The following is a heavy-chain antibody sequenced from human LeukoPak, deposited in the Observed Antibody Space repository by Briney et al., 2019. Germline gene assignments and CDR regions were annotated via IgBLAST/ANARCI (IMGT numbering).Heavy chain of an antibody. CDR1: GGSMRSSY. Sequence: SETLSLTCTVSGGSMRSSYWSWIRQSRGMGLEWIGYIHYTEGGNYNPSLKSRVTISLDTSRNQFSLKLTSVTAADTAVYYCARDYYDSGGFHRTFDIWGQGTMVTVSS. D-gene: IGHD3-22*01. CDR2: IHYTEGG. V-gene: IGHV4-59*01. CDR3: ARDYYDSGGFHRTFDI. J-gene: IGHJ3*02.